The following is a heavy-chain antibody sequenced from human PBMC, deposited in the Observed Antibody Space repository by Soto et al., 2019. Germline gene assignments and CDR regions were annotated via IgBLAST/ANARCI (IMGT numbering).Heavy chain of an antibody. CDR3: ARLLRGYSPSWNDY. Sequence: GASVKVSCKASGYTFTGYNMHWVRQAPGQGLEWMGWINPNSGGTNYAQKFQGRVTMTRDTSISTAYMELSRLRSDDTAVYYCARLLRGYSPSWNDYWGQGTLVTVSS. V-gene: IGHV1-2*02. D-gene: IGHD5-18*01. CDR2: INPNSGGT. J-gene: IGHJ4*02. CDR1: GYTFTGYN.